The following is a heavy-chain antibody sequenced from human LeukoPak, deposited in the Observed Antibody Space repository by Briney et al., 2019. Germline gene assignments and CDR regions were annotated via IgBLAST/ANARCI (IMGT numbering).Heavy chain of an antibody. Sequence: GGSLRLSCAASGFTFSSYAMSWVRQAPGKGLEWVSAISGSGGSTYYADSVKGRYTISRDNSKNTLYLQTNSLRAEDTAVYYCAKARRDYYDSSGYYLYDYWGQGTLVTVSS. D-gene: IGHD3-22*01. J-gene: IGHJ4*02. V-gene: IGHV3-23*01. CDR2: ISGSGGST. CDR1: GFTFSSYA. CDR3: AKARRDYYDSSGYYLYDY.